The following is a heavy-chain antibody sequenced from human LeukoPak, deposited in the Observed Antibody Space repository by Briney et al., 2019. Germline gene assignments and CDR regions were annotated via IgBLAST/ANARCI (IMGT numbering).Heavy chain of an antibody. J-gene: IGHJ3*02. Sequence: ASVKVSCKASGGTFSSYAISWVRPAPGQGLEWMGRIIPILGIANYAQKFQGRVTMTRDTSTSTVYMELSSLRSEDTAVYYCARSGYVRAFDIWGQGTMVTVSS. CDR3: ARSGYVRAFDI. CDR2: IIPILGIA. V-gene: IGHV1-69*04. CDR1: GGTFSSYA. D-gene: IGHD5-12*01.